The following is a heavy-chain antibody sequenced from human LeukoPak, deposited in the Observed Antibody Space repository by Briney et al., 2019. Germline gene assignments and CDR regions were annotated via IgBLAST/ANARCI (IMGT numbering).Heavy chain of an antibody. CDR3: AGDYYYGMDV. CDR1: TFTVRNNL. Sequence: GGSLRLSCAASTFTVRNNLMSWVRQAPGKGLEWVSLIYSGGSAYYADSVKGRFTISRDNSKNTLYLQMNSLRAEDTAVYYCAGDYYYGMDVWGQGTTVTVSS. CDR2: IYSGGSA. V-gene: IGHV3-66*02. J-gene: IGHJ6*02.